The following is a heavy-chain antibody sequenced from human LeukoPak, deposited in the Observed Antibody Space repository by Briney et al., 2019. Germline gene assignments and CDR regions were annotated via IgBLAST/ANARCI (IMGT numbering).Heavy chain of an antibody. CDR2: ISSSGSTI. CDR1: GFTFSDYY. CDR3: AKVPGGWYEIDY. J-gene: IGHJ4*02. Sequence: GGSLRLSCAASGFTFSDYYMSWIRQAPGKGLEWVSYISSSGSTIYYADSVKGRFTISRDNSKNTLYLQMNSLRAEDTAVYYCAKVPGGWYEIDYWGQGTLVTVSS. V-gene: IGHV3-11*01. D-gene: IGHD6-19*01.